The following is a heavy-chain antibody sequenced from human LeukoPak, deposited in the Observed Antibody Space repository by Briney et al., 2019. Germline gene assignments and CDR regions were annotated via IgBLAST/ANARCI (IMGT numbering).Heavy chain of an antibody. D-gene: IGHD2-2*01. CDR1: GYTFANYD. J-gene: IGHJ5*02. CDR3: ARPHCSSTDCHPPEWFDP. CDR2: MNPNSGNT. Sequence: GASVKVSCKTSGYTFANYDINWVRQATGQGLEWMGWMNPNSGNTGYAQKFQGRVTMTRNTSISTAYMELSSLRSEDTAVHYCARPHCSSTDCHPPEWFDPWGQGTLVTVSS. V-gene: IGHV1-8*01.